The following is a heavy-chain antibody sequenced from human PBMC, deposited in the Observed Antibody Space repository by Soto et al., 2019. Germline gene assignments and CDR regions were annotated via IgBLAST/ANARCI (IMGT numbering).Heavy chain of an antibody. D-gene: IGHD4-17*01. Sequence: VQLVESGGGVVQPGRSLRLSCAASGFTFSSYGMHWVRQAPGKGLEWVAVISYDGSNKYYADSVKGRFTISRDNSKNTLYLQMNSLRAEDTAVYYCAKGTTVYYYYYGMDVWGQGTTVTVSS. J-gene: IGHJ6*02. V-gene: IGHV3-30*18. CDR3: AKGTTVYYYYYGMDV. CDR2: ISYDGSNK. CDR1: GFTFSSYG.